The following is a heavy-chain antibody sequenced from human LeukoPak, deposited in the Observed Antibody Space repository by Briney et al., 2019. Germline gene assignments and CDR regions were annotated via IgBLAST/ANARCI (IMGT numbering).Heavy chain of an antibody. J-gene: IGHJ4*02. D-gene: IGHD2-2*01. CDR1: GFTFSSYG. CDR2: ISYDGSNK. CDR3: AQDRGSCSSTSCYYFDY. V-gene: IGHV3-30*18. Sequence: GGSLRLSCAASGFTFSSYGMHWVRQAPGKGLEWVAVISYDGSNKYYADSVKGRFTISRDNSKNTLFLQMNSLRAEDTAVYYCAQDRGSCSSTSCYYFDYWGQGTLVTVSS.